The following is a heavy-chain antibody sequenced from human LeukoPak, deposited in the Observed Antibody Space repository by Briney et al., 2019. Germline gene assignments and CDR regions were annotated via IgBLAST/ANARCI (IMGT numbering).Heavy chain of an antibody. CDR1: GFTFGGFS. CDR3: ACLRGPSDY. Sequence: GGSLRLSCAVSGFTFGGFSMSWVRQAPGKGLEWVARMNEYGSEIFYVDSVKGRFTISRDNAKNSLYLQMDSLTADDTAVYFCACLRGPSDYWGQGTLVTVSS. CDR2: MNEYGSEI. J-gene: IGHJ4*02. V-gene: IGHV3-7*01. D-gene: IGHD4-17*01.